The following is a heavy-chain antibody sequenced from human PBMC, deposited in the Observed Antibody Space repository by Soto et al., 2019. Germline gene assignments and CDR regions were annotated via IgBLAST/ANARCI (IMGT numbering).Heavy chain of an antibody. Sequence: QVQLVQSGAEVKKPGSSVKVSCKASGGTFSSYAITWVRQAPGQGLEWMGGIIPIFGTANYAQKFQPRVTITADESTSTACMELSSLRSEDTAVYYCARDRGPSSGYYPYWFDPWGQGTLVTVS. J-gene: IGHJ5*02. CDR2: IIPIFGTA. CDR1: GGTFSSYA. CDR3: ARDRGPSSGYYPYWFDP. V-gene: IGHV1-69*12. D-gene: IGHD3-22*01.